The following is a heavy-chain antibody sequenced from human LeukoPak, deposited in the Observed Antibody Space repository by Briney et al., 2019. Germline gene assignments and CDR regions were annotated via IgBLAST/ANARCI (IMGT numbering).Heavy chain of an antibody. D-gene: IGHD1-26*01. J-gene: IGHJ4*02. CDR1: GFTFSSYW. V-gene: IGHV3-7*01. CDR3: ARESGRYSERPF. CDR2: IKQDGSEK. Sequence: GGSLRLSCAASGFTFSSYWMSWVRQAPGKGLEWVANIKQDGSEKYHVDSVKGRFTLSRDNDKNSLYLQMNSLRAEDTAVYYCARESGRYSERPFWGQGTLVTVSS.